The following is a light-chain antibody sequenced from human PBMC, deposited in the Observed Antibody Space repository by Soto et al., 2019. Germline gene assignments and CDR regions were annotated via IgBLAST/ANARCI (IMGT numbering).Light chain of an antibody. Sequence: DIQMTQSPSTLSGSVGDRVTITCRASQTISSWLAWYQQKPGKAPKLLIYKASTLKSGVPSRFSGSGSGTEFTLTISSLQSEDFATYYCQQYYSYPPRFGGGTKVDIK. CDR2: KAS. CDR3: QQYYSYPPR. CDR1: QTISSW. J-gene: IGKJ4*01. V-gene: IGKV1-5*03.